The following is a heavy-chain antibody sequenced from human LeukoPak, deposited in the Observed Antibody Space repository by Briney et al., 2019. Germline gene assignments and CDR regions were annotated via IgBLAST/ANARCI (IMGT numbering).Heavy chain of an antibody. CDR2: INTDGNST. Sequence: GGSLRLSCAASGFTFSSYWMHWVRPVPGKGLVWVSRINTDGNSTRYADSVKGRFTISRDNTKNTLYLQMHSLRAEDTAVYYCARVPLGEFKGFDPWGQGTLLTVSS. CDR3: ARVPLGEFKGFDP. CDR1: GFTFSSYW. J-gene: IGHJ5*02. V-gene: IGHV3-74*01. D-gene: IGHD3-10*01.